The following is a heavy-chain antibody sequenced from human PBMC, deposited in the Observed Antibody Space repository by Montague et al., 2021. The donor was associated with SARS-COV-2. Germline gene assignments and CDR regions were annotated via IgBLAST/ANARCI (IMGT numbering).Heavy chain of an antibody. Sequence: CAISGDSVSSNSGSWNWIRQSPSRGLEWLGRTYCRSKWYNDYSVSVKSRITINPDTSKNQFSLQLNSVTPEDTAMYYCTYHSGSYVWFDPWGQGILVIVSS. D-gene: IGHD1-26*01. V-gene: IGHV6-1*01. J-gene: IGHJ5*02. CDR3: TYHSGSYVWFDP. CDR1: GDSVSSNSGS. CDR2: TYCRSKWYN.